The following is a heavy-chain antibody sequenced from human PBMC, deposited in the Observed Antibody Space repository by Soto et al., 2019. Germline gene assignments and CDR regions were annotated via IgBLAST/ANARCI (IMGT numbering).Heavy chain of an antibody. CDR2: ISYDGTNK. CDR3: VKGYCSGGTCIYYFDY. CDR1: GFTFNTYV. V-gene: IGHV3-30*18. Sequence: QVQLVESDGGVVQPGRSLKLSCAASGFTFNTYVMHWVRQAPGKGLEWVAFISYDGTNKYYADSVKGRFTISRDNSKNTLYLQMNSLRPEDTAVYYCVKGYCSGGTCIYYFDYWGQGTLVTVSS. J-gene: IGHJ4*02. D-gene: IGHD2-15*01.